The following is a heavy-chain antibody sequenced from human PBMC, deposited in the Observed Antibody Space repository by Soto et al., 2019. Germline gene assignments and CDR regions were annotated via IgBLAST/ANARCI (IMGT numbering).Heavy chain of an antibody. J-gene: IGHJ4*02. CDR1: GYTFTSYA. V-gene: IGHV1-3*01. CDR2: INAGNGNT. D-gene: IGHD2-2*01. Sequence: GASVKVSCKASGYTFTSYAMHWVRQAPGQRLEWMGWINAGNGNTKYSQKFQGRVTITRDTSASTAYMELSSLRSEDTAVYYCARAIPPYCSSTSCYGETFDYWGQGTLVTVSS. CDR3: ARAIPPYCSSTSCYGETFDY.